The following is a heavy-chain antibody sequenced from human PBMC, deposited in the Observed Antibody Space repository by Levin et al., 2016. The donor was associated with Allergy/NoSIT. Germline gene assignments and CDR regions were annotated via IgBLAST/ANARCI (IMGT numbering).Heavy chain of an antibody. CDR2: ISSSGSTI. V-gene: IGHV3-11*01. CDR3: AKDYDDYDFWSGYYSNWFDP. J-gene: IGHJ5*02. D-gene: IGHD3-3*01. Sequence: WIRQPPGKGLEWVSYISSSGSTIYYADSVKGRLTISRDNAKNTLYLQMNSLRAEDTAVYYCAKDYDDYDFWSGYYSNWFDPWGQGTLVTVSS.